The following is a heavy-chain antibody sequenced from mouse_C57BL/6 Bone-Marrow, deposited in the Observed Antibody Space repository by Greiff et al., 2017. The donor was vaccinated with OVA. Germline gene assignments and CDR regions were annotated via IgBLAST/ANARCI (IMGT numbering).Heavy chain of an antibody. D-gene: IGHD4-1*01. CDR1: GFSLTSYA. CDR3: AIKTWDGELAY. V-gene: IGHV2-9-1*01. Sequence: QVQLKASGPGLVAPSQSLSITCTVSGFSLTSYAISCVRQPPGKDLAWLGVIWPGGGTNYNSALKSRLSISKDNSKSQVFLKMNSLQTDDTARYYCAIKTWDGELAYWGQGTLVTVSA. J-gene: IGHJ3*01. CDR2: IWPGGGT.